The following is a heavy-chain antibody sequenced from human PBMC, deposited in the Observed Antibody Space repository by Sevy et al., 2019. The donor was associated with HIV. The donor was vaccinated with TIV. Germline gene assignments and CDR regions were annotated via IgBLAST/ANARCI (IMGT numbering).Heavy chain of an antibody. Sequence: GESLKISCAASGFTFNSYAIHWVRQAPGKGLDWVALISYDGSNEYYAHSMKGRFTMSRDDSKNTLYLQINSLRTEDTGVYYCARAFAPIKIRPATQGMDVWGQGTTVTVSS. CDR2: ISYDGSNE. J-gene: IGHJ6*02. CDR1: GFTFNSYA. V-gene: IGHV3-30-3*01. CDR3: ARAFAPIKIRPATQGMDV. D-gene: IGHD6-6*01.